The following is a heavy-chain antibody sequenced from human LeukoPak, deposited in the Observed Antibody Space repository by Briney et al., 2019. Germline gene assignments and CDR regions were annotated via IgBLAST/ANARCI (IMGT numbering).Heavy chain of an antibody. CDR2: LSGSGNSA. CDR3: ATKKPPASLDY. Sequence: GGSLRLSCAASGFTFSSYAMSWVRQAPGKGLEWVSGLSGSGNSAAYADSVKGRSTISRDNSKNTLYLQMNNLRADDTAVYYCATKKPPASLDYWGQGTLVTVSS. V-gene: IGHV3-23*01. J-gene: IGHJ4*02. CDR1: GFTFSSYA.